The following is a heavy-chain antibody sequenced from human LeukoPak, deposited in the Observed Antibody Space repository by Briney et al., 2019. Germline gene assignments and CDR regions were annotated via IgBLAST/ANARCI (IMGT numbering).Heavy chain of an antibody. V-gene: IGHV3-21*01. CDR2: ISSSSSYI. CDR3: ARDLVGYDILTGYYKPYYGMDV. D-gene: IGHD3-9*01. CDR1: GFTFSSYS. Sequence: GGSLRLSCAASGFTFSSYSMNWVRQAPGKGLEWASSISSSSSYIYYADSVKGRFTISRDNAKNSLYLQMNSLRAEDTAVYYCARDLVGYDILTGYYKPYYGMDVWGKGTTVTVSS. J-gene: IGHJ6*04.